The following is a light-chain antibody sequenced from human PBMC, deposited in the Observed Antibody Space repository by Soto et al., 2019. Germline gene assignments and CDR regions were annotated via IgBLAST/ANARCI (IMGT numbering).Light chain of an antibody. CDR2: EVS. V-gene: IGLV2-8*01. CDR3: DSYASKNSYV. Sequence: QSVLTQPPSASGSPGQSVTISCTGTSDDVGSYKYVSWYQQHPGKAPRLMIYEVSKRPSGVPDRFSGSKSDNTASLTVSGLQAEDEADYYCDSYASKNSYVFGSGTKVTVL. J-gene: IGLJ1*01. CDR1: SDDVGSYKY.